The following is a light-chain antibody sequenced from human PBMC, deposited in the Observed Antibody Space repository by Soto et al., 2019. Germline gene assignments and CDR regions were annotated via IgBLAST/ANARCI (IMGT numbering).Light chain of an antibody. CDR3: QSYDFGLSAHNYV. V-gene: IGLV1-40*01. CDR1: SSNIGAGYD. Sequence: QSVLTQPPSVSGAPGQRVTISCTGSSSNIGAGYDVHWYQQFPGTAPRLLIYANNNRPSGVPDRFSGSKSGTSASLAITGPQADDEAEYYCQSYDFGLSAHNYVFGTGTRSPS. CDR2: ANN. J-gene: IGLJ1*01.